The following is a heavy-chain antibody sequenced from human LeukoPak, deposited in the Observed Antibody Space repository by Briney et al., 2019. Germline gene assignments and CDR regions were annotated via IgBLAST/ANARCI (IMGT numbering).Heavy chain of an antibody. CDR1: GYTFTSYA. Sequence: GASVKVSCKASGYTFTSYAMNWVRQAPGQGLEWMGWMNPNSGNTGYAQKFQGRVTMTRNTSISTAYMELSSLRSEDTAVYYCARGGWEYSYGSYDYWGQGTLVTVSS. CDR2: MNPNSGNT. D-gene: IGHD5-18*01. CDR3: ARGGWEYSYGSYDY. J-gene: IGHJ4*02. V-gene: IGHV1-8*02.